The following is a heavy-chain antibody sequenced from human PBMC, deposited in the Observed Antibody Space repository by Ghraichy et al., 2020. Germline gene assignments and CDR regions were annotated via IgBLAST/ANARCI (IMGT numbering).Heavy chain of an antibody. J-gene: IGHJ4*02. Sequence: SETLSLTCAVYGGSFSGYYWSWIRQPPGKGLEWIGEINHSGSTNYNPSLKSRVTISVDTSKNQFSLKLSSVTAADTAVYYCARVHDFWSGYCPFDYWGQGTLVTVSS. CDR1: GGSFSGYY. CDR2: INHSGST. CDR3: ARVHDFWSGYCPFDY. V-gene: IGHV4-34*01. D-gene: IGHD3-3*01.